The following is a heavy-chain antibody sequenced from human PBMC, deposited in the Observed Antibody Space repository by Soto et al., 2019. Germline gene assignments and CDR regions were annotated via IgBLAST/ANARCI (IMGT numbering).Heavy chain of an antibody. D-gene: IGHD6-6*01. V-gene: IGHV5-51*01. J-gene: IGHJ6*04. Sequence: GESLKISCKCSGYSFTSYWIGWVRQMPGKGLEWMGIIYPGDSDTRYSPSFEGQVTISADKSITTAYLQWSSLKASDTAMYYCARPSYSSSRYYGMDVWGTGTTVTVSS. CDR3: ARPSYSSSRYYGMDV. CDR1: GYSFTSYW. CDR2: IYPGDSDT.